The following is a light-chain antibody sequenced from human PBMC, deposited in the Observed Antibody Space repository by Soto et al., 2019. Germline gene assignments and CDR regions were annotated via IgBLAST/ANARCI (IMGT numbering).Light chain of an antibody. CDR2: GAS. CDR3: QQYGSSLWT. J-gene: IGKJ1*01. V-gene: IGKV3-20*01. CDR1: QSISRNF. Sequence: EFVLTQSPGTLALSQGERATLSCRASQSISRNFLAWYQQKPGQAPRLLIYGASSRATGIPDRFSGDGSGTDFTLTISRLEPEDFAVYYCQQYGSSLWTFGQGTKVDIK.